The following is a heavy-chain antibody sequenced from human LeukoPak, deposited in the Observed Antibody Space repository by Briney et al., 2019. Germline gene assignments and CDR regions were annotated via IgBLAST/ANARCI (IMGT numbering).Heavy chain of an antibody. CDR3: ARKGGVWFGEFDAFDI. CDR1: GYTFNSYG. J-gene: IGHJ3*02. CDR2: ISAYNGNT. Sequence: ASVKVSCKASGYTFNSYGISWVRQAPGQGLEWMGWISAYNGNTNYAQKLQGRVTMTTDTSTSTAYMELRSLRSDDTAVYYCARKGGVWFGEFDAFDIWGQGTMVTVSS. D-gene: IGHD3-10*01. V-gene: IGHV1-18*01.